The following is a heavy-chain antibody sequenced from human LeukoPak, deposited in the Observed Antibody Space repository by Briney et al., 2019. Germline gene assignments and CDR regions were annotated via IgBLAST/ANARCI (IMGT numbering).Heavy chain of an antibody. D-gene: IGHD3-3*01. V-gene: IGHV1-46*01. Sequence: ASVKVSCKSSGYIFTTYYMTWVRQAPGQGLEWMGIINPRGGTASYAQKFQGRVTMTRDTSTSTAYMELSSLTSDDTAVYYCARRDDFWSGYYIFDHWGQGTLVTVSS. CDR2: INPRGGTA. J-gene: IGHJ5*02. CDR1: GYIFTTYY. CDR3: ARRDDFWSGYYIFDH.